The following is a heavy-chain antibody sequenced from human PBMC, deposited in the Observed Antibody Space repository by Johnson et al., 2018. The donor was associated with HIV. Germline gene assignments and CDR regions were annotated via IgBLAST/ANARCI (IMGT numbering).Heavy chain of an antibody. CDR3: ARDSGGKYYIMDAFDI. CDR1: GFTFSSYW. V-gene: IGHV3-7*01. Sequence: VQLVESGGGVVQPGRSLRLSCAASGFTFSSYWMSWVRQAPGKGLEWVANIKQDGSEKYYADSVKGRFTISRDNSKNTLYLQMNSLRAEDTAVYYCARDSGGKYYIMDAFDIWGQGTMVTVSS. CDR2: IKQDGSEK. D-gene: IGHD1-26*01. J-gene: IGHJ3*02.